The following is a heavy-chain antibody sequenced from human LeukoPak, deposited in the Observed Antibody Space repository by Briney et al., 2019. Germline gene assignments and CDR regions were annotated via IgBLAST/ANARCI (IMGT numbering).Heavy chain of an antibody. CDR3: AKEGSSGWIPTRHFDH. Sequence: GGSLRLSCAASGITFSSYPMTWVRQAPGKGLEWVSTISGSGGSTYYADSVKGRFTISRDNAKNTLSLQMSSLRAEDTAVYYCAKEGSSGWIPTRHFDHWDLGTLVTVSS. V-gene: IGHV3-23*01. CDR1: GITFSSYP. CDR2: ISGSGGST. J-gene: IGHJ4*02. D-gene: IGHD6-19*01.